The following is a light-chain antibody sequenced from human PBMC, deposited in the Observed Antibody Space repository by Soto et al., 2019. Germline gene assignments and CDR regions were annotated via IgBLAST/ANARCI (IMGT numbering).Light chain of an antibody. CDR2: DVS. J-gene: IGKJ1*01. V-gene: IGKV3-20*01. CDR3: QHYGASPWT. CDR1: QSVSNS. Sequence: EIVCTQSPGALSLSLGERVTXXCIAIQSVSNSLAWYQQKPGQPPRLLIYDVSNRATGIPARFSGSGSGTDFTLTISRLEPEDFAVYYCQHYGASPWTVGQGTKVDNK.